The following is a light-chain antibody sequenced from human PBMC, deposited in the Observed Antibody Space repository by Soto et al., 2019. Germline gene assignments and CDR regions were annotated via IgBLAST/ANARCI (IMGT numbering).Light chain of an antibody. CDR2: DAS. V-gene: IGKV1-5*01. CDR1: QSISSW. CDR3: QHQRT. Sequence: DIQTTQSPSTLSASVGDRVTITCRASQSISSWLAWYQQKPGKAPKLLIYDASSLESGVPSRFSGSGSGTEFTLTISSLQPDDFATYYCQHQRTFGQGTKVEIK. J-gene: IGKJ1*01.